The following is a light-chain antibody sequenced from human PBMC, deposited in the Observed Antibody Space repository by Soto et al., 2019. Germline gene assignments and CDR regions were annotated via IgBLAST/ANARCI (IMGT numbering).Light chain of an antibody. CDR1: QTIKSY. Sequence: DIQVTQSPSSLSASVGERVTITCRASQTIKSYLNWYQLTPGKAPTLLIFAASSLKSVVPSRFSGDGSATDFPVAIAALQPADFATYYWQQCFTSVRTVGPGTRLESK. CDR2: AAS. CDR3: QQCFTSVRT. J-gene: IGKJ2*01. V-gene: IGKV1-39*01.